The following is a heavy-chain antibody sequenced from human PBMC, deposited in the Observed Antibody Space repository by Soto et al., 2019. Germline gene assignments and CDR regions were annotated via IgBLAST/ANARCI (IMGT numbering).Heavy chain of an antibody. V-gene: IGHV1-8*01. CDR1: GYTFTSYD. CDR3: ARTAVAGYYYYYYMDV. D-gene: IGHD6-19*01. Sequence: ASVKVSCKASGYTFTSYDINWVRQATGQGLEWMGWMNPNSGNTGYAQKFQGRVTMTRNTSISTAYMELSSLRSEDTAVYYCARTAVAGYYYYYYMDVWGKGTTVTVSS. CDR2: MNPNSGNT. J-gene: IGHJ6*03.